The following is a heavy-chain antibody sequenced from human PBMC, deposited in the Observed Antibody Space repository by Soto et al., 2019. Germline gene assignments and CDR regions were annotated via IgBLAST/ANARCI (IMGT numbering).Heavy chain of an antibody. D-gene: IGHD4-17*01. CDR1: GFTFSSYG. CDR3: AKDLYGYGGYVGY. V-gene: IGHV3-30*18. Sequence: QVQLVESGGGVVQPGRSLRLSCAASGFTFSSYGMHWVRQAPGKGLEWVAVISYDGSNKYYADSVKGRFTISRDNSKNTLYLQMNSLRAEDTAVYYCAKDLYGYGGYVGYWGQGTLVTVSS. CDR2: ISYDGSNK. J-gene: IGHJ4*02.